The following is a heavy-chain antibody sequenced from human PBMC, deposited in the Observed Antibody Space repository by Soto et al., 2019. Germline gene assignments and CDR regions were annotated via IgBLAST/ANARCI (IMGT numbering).Heavy chain of an antibody. CDR3: AKTTVTITSYGPYYYGMDV. CDR2: ISGSGGST. Sequence: EVQLLESGGGLVQPGGSLRLSCAASGFTFSSYAMSWVRQAPGKGLEWVSAISGSGGSTYYADSLKGRFTISRDNSKNTLYLQMNSLRAEDTAVYYCAKTTVTITSYGPYYYGMDVWGQGTTVPVSS. J-gene: IGHJ6*02. D-gene: IGHD4-17*01. V-gene: IGHV3-23*01. CDR1: GFTFSSYA.